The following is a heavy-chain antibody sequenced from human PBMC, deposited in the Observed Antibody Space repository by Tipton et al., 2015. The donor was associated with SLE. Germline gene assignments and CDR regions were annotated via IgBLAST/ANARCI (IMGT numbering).Heavy chain of an antibody. CDR3: AREGVEIVAN. J-gene: IGHJ4*02. CDR2: VFDTGYT. D-gene: IGHD5-24*01. V-gene: IGHV4-39*06. Sequence: LRLSCHVAGGRIRNSPYYWAWIRQPRGKRLEWIGSVFDTGYTAYNPSLESRLTISADKSKNEIVLTLTSMTAADTAVYYCAREGVEIVANWGKGTLVSVSS. CDR1: GGRIRNSPYY.